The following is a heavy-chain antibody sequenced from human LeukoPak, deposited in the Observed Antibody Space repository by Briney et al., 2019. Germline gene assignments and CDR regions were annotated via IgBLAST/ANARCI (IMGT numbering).Heavy chain of an antibody. CDR3: ARGVLTGQFDY. Sequence: GGSLRLSCAASGLTVSNNYMSWVRRAPGKGLEWVSVFYSGGSTYYADSVKGRFTISRDNSKNTLYLQMSSLRVEDTAVYYCARGVLTGQFDYWGQGTLVTVSS. V-gene: IGHV3-66*01. CDR2: FYSGGST. D-gene: IGHD3-9*01. J-gene: IGHJ4*02. CDR1: GLTVSNNY.